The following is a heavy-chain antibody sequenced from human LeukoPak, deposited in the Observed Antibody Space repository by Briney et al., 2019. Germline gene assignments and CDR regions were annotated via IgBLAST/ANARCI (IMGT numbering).Heavy chain of an antibody. CDR2: IKYDGAT. J-gene: IGHJ5*01. CDR1: GGSISSRSYY. Sequence: PSETLSLTCTVSGGSISSRSYYWGWIRQPPGKGLEWIGEIKYDGATKYHPSLKNRLIISVDTSKNQFSLNLKSVTAADTAVYYCARGSPKHDSWGQGTQVTVSS. V-gene: IGHV4-39*07. CDR3: ARGSPKHDS.